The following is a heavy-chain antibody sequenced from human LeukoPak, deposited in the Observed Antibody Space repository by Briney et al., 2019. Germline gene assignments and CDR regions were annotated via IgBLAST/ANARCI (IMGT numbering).Heavy chain of an antibody. V-gene: IGHV3-48*01. Sequence: PGGSLRLSCAASGFTFSSYSMNWVRQAPGKGLEWVSYISSSSSTIEYADSVKGRYTISRDNAKNSLYLQMNSLRAEDTAVYYCARGGPRRDGYSDYWGQGTLVTVSS. CDR1: GFTFSSYS. D-gene: IGHD5-24*01. CDR3: ARGGPRRDGYSDY. J-gene: IGHJ4*02. CDR2: ISSSSSTI.